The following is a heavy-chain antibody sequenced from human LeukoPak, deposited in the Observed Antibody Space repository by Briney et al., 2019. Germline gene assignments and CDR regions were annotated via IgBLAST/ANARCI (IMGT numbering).Heavy chain of an antibody. CDR2: IGGDAVST. J-gene: IGHJ4*02. CDR1: GFTFSSYA. Sequence: PGGSLRLSCAASGFTFSSYAMSWVRQAPGKGLEWVSAIGGDAVSTYYADSVKGRFSTSRDNPKNTLYLQMNSLRADDTAVYYCAKDLWKADYRGQGTLVTVSS. D-gene: IGHD3-3*01. CDR3: AKDLWKADY. V-gene: IGHV3-23*01.